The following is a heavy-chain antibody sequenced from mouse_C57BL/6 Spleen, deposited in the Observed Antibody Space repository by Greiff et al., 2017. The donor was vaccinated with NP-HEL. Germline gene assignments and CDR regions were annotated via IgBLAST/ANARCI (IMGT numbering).Heavy chain of an antibody. CDR3: ARELGGAWFAY. CDR1: GYTFTSYW. CDR2: IDPSDSET. V-gene: IGHV1-52*01. Sequence: QVQLQQPGAELVRPGSSVKLSCKASGYTFTSYWMHWVKQRPIQGLDWIGNIDPSDSETHYNQKFKDKATVTVDKSSSTAYMQRSSLTSEDSAVYYCARELGGAWFAYWGQGTLVTVSA. D-gene: IGHD4-1*01. J-gene: IGHJ3*01.